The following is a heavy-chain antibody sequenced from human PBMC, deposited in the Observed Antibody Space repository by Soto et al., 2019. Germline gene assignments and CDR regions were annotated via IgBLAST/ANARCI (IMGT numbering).Heavy chain of an antibody. Sequence: LQTLSLTCAISGDSVSSDSAAWSWIRQSPSRGLEWLGRTYYRSKWNNDYAVSVRSRVTINPDTSKNQFSLQLYSLTPEDTAVYYCAAISWFRSMDVWGQGTPVTVSS. CDR3: AAISWFRSMDV. CDR1: GDSVSSDSAA. CDR2: TYYRSKWNN. J-gene: IGHJ6*02. V-gene: IGHV6-1*01. D-gene: IGHD3-10*01.